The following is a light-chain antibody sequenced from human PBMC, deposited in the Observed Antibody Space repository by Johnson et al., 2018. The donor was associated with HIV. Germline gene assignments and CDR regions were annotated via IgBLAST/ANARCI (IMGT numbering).Light chain of an antibody. CDR2: ENN. CDR1: SSNIGSNT. J-gene: IGLJ1*01. CDR3: GTWDNSLSTGAV. Sequence: QSVLTQPPSASGTPVQRVTISCSGSSSNIGSNTVNWYQQLPGTAPKLLIYENNKRPSGIPDRFSGSKSGTSATLGITGLQTGDDADYYCGTWDNSLSTGAVFGTGTNVTVL. V-gene: IGLV1-51*02.